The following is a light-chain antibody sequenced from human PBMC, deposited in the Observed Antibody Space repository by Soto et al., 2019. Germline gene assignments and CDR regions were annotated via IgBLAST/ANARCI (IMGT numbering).Light chain of an antibody. V-gene: IGKV3D-15*01. CDR3: QQYNNWSPLT. Sequence: EIVMTQSPATLSVSPGERATLDCRASQSVSSNLAWHQQKPGQAPRLLIYGASIRATGIPVRFSGSGSGTEFTLTISGLQSEDFAVYYCQQYNNWSPLTFGGGTKVEIK. CDR1: QSVSSN. CDR2: GAS. J-gene: IGKJ4*01.